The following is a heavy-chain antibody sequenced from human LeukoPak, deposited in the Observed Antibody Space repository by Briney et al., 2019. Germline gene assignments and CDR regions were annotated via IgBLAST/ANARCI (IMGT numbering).Heavy chain of an antibody. D-gene: IGHD6-6*01. J-gene: IGHJ4*02. Sequence: GGSLRLSCAASGFTFSSYAMHWVRQAPGKGLEWVAVISYDGSNKYYADSVKGRFTISRDNSKNTLYLQMNSLRAEDTAVYYCARDFLLWVRSSSSGLDYWGQGTLVTVSS. CDR3: ARDFLLWVRSSSSGLDY. CDR2: ISYDGSNK. CDR1: GFTFSSYA. V-gene: IGHV3-30-3*01.